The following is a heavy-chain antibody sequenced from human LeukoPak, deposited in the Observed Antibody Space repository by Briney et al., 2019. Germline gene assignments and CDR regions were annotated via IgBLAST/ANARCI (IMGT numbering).Heavy chain of an antibody. CDR3: ARPHTMVRGVVSPFDI. D-gene: IGHD3-10*01. CDR1: GGSFSGYY. CDR2: INHSGST. J-gene: IGHJ3*02. V-gene: IGHV4-34*01. Sequence: ASETLSLTCAVYGGSFSGYYWSWIRQPPGKGLEWIGEINHSGSTNYNPSLKSRVTISVDTSKNQFSLKLSSVTAADTAVYYCARPHTMVRGVVSPFDIWGQGTMVTVSS.